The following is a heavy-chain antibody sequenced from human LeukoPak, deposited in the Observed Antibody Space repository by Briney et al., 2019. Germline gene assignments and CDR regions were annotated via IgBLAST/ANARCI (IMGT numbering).Heavy chain of an antibody. Sequence: ASVTVSCKASGYTFTSYGISWVRQAPGQGLEWMGWISAYNGNTNYAQKLQGRVTMTTDTSTSTAYMELRSLRSDDTAVYYCARDRRAGPRRYNWNQNRENWFDPWGQGTLVTISS. CDR1: GYTFTSYG. CDR2: ISAYNGNT. J-gene: IGHJ5*02. CDR3: ARDRRAGPRRYNWNQNRENWFDP. V-gene: IGHV1-18*01. D-gene: IGHD1-20*01.